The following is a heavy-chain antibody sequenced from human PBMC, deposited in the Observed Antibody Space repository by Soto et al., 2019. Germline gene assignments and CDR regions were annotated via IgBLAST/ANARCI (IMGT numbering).Heavy chain of an antibody. D-gene: IGHD3-9*01. J-gene: IGHJ6*02. V-gene: IGHV3-7*01. Sequence: GGSVRLSCAASGIAFSSYWMTWVRQAPGKGLEWVANIKQDGSDKYYVDSVKGRFTISRDNSKNSLYLQMNSLRAEDTAVYYCARTPLTGYYNTYYYYYGMDVWGQGTTVTVSS. CDR3: ARTPLTGYYNTYYYYYGMDV. CDR1: GIAFSSYW. CDR2: IKQDGSDK.